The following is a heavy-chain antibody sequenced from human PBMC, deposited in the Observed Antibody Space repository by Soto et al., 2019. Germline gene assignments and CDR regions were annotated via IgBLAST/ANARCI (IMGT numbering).Heavy chain of an antibody. Sequence: LRLSCAASGFTFSSYAMHWVRQAPGKGLEWVAVISYDGSNKYYADSVKGRFTISRDNSKNTLYLQMNSLRAEDTAVYYCARGSGSYDYYYYGMDVWGQGTTVTVSS. J-gene: IGHJ6*02. V-gene: IGHV3-30-3*01. CDR3: ARGSGSYDYYYYGMDV. CDR2: ISYDGSNK. D-gene: IGHD1-26*01. CDR1: GFTFSSYA.